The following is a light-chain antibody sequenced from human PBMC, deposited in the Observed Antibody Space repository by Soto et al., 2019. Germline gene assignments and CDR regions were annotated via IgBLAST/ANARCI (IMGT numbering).Light chain of an antibody. Sequence: EFVLTDSPVTLSLYPGERATLSCRASQSFRGLLAWYQQKPGQAPRLLIYDAYNRATGIPPRFSGSGSGTDFTLTISSLEPEDSAVYYCQQRHMWPITFGQGTLLEVK. V-gene: IGKV3-11*01. CDR3: QQRHMWPIT. J-gene: IGKJ5*01. CDR2: DAY. CDR1: QSFRGL.